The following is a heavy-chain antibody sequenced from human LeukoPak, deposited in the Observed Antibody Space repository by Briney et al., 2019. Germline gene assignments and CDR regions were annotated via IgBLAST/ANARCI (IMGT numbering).Heavy chain of an antibody. CDR2: ITYSGTT. J-gene: IGHJ4*02. CDR1: GGSISSSSYY. Sequence: PSETLSLTCTVSGGSISSSSYYWGWIRQPPGKGLELVGSITYSGTTYYNPSLKSRVTISVDTSKSQFSLKLTSVTAADTAVYFCAPAYIWGSFRTFNYWGQGTLVTVSS. V-gene: IGHV4-39*01. CDR3: APAYIWGSFRTFNY. D-gene: IGHD3-16*02.